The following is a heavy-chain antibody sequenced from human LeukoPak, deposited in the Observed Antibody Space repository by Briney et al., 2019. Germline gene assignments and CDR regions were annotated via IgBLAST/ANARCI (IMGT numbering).Heavy chain of an antibody. J-gene: IGHJ5*02. D-gene: IGHD3-3*01. V-gene: IGHV3-66*01. CDR3: ARGITIFGVVENWFDP. Sequence: PGGSLRLSCAASGFTVSSNYMSWVRQAPGKGLEWVSVIYSGGSTYYADSVKGRFTISRDNSKNTLYLQMNSLRAEDTAVYYCARGITIFGVVENWFDPWGQGTLVTVSS. CDR1: GFTVSSNY. CDR2: IYSGGST.